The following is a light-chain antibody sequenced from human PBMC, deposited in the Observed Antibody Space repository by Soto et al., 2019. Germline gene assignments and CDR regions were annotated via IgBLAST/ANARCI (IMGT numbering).Light chain of an antibody. CDR2: AAS. V-gene: IGKV3-20*01. CDR1: QSVSSSS. J-gene: IGKJ2*01. CDR3: QYYGSSFF. Sequence: EIVLTQSPGTLSLSPGERATLSCRASQSVSSSSLAWYQQKPGQAPRLLIYAASSRATGIPDRFSGSGSGTDFTLTISRLDPEDFAVYYCQYYGSSFFFGQGTKLEI.